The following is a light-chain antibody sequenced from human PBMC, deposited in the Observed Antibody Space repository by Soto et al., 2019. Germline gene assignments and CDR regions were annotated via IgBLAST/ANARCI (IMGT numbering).Light chain of an antibody. CDR3: QQYYSSPPWT. J-gene: IGKJ1*01. V-gene: IGKV1-5*03. CDR2: WAS. CDR1: DNIDTW. Sequence: DIQMTQSPSTLSASVGDRVAITCRASDNIDTWVAWYQQKPGEAPKLLIYWASTRESGVPDRFSGSGSGTDFALTISSLQAEDVAVYYCQQYYSSPPWTFGQGTKVDSK.